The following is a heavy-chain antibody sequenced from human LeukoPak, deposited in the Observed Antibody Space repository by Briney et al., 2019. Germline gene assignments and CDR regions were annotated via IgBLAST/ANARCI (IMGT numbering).Heavy chain of an antibody. J-gene: IGHJ4*02. CDR2: ISSSSSYI. V-gene: IGHV3-21*01. D-gene: IGHD1-7*01. CDR1: GITFSTYS. Sequence: PGGSLRLSCVVSGITFSTYSVSWVRQAPGKGLEWVSSISSSSSYIYYADSMKGRFTISRDNAKNSLYLQMNSLRVDDTAVYYCARENSGYLDYWGQGTLVTVSS. CDR3: ARENSGYLDY.